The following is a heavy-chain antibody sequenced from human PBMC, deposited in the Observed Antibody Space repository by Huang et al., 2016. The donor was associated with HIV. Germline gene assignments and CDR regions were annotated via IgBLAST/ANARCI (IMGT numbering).Heavy chain of an antibody. CDR1: GFTFSSYW. J-gene: IGHJ4*02. CDR2: IKSEGSST. V-gene: IGHV3-74*01. D-gene: IGHD3-10*01. CDR3: GSGTAY. Sequence: EVQLVESGGGLVQPGGSLRLSCAASGFTFSSYWMHWVRQVPGKGLVWVSHIKSEGSSTSYADSGKGRFTISRDNAKNTLYLQMNSLRAEDTAVYYYGSGTAYWGQGTLVTVSS.